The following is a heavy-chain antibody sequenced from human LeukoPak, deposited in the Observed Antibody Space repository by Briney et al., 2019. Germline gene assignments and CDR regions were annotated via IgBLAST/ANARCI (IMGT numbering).Heavy chain of an antibody. J-gene: IGHJ4*02. V-gene: IGHV1-69*05. Sequence: SSVKVSCKASGGTFSSYAISWVRQAPGQRLEWMGRIIPIFGTANYAQKFQGRVTITTDESTSTAYMELSSLRSEDTAVYYCAIRSNCSGGSCYALDFDYWGQGTLVTVSS. CDR2: IIPIFGTA. D-gene: IGHD2-15*01. CDR3: AIRSNCSGGSCYALDFDY. CDR1: GGTFSSYA.